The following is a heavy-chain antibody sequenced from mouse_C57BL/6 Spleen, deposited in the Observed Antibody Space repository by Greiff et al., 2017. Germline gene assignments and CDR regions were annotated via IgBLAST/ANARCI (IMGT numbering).Heavy chain of an antibody. D-gene: IGHD1-1*01. J-gene: IGHJ1*03. CDR1: GYTFTDYE. CDR2: IDPETGGT. CDR3: TFTVGRRWYFDV. V-gene: IGHV1-15*01. Sequence: VQLQQSGAELVRPGASVTLSCKASGYTFTDYEMHWVKQTPVHGLEWIGAIDPETGGTAYNQKFKGKAILTADKSSSTAYMELRSLTSEDSAVYYCTFTVGRRWYFDVWGTGTTVTVSS.